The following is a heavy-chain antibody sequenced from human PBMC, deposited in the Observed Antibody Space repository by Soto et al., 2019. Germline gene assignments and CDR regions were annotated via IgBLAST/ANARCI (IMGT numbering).Heavy chain of an antibody. V-gene: IGHV3-23*01. D-gene: IGHD5-18*01. CDR3: AKGDTAMVFVGGPHYYYYGMEV. Sequence: EVQLLESGGGLVQPGGSLRLSCAASGFTFSSYAMSWVRQAPGKGLEWVSAISGSGGSTYYADSVKGRFSISSDNSKNTLYLQMNSLGAEDTAVYYCAKGDTAMVFVGGPHYYYYGMEVWGQGTTVTVSS. J-gene: IGHJ6*02. CDR1: GFTFSSYA. CDR2: ISGSGGST.